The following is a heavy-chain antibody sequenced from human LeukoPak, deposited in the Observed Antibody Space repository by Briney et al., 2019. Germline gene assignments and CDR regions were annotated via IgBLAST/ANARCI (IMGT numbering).Heavy chain of an antibody. V-gene: IGHV4-59*01. CDR2: IYYSGST. J-gene: IGHJ3*02. CDR1: GGSISSYY. Sequence: SETLSLTWTVSGGSISSYYWSWIRQPPGKGLEWIGYIYYSGSTNYNPSLKSRVTISVDTSKNQFSLKLSSVTAADTAVYYCARGYCSGGSCYPHAFDIWGQGTMVTVSS. D-gene: IGHD2-15*01. CDR3: ARGYCSGGSCYPHAFDI.